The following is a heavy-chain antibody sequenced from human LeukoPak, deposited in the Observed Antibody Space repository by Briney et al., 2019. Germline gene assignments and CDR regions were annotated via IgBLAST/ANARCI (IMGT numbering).Heavy chain of an antibody. CDR1: KFTFSSYW. V-gene: IGHV3-7*01. CDR3: ARGPNSNWSGLDF. D-gene: IGHD6-6*01. Sequence: GGSLRLSCAASKFTFSSYWMSWVRQAPGKGLEWVANIKQDGSVQFYMDSLKGRFTVSRDNAKNTLYLQVNNLRAEDTAVYYCARGPNSNWSGLDFWGQGTLLTVSS. J-gene: IGHJ4*02. CDR2: IKQDGSVQ.